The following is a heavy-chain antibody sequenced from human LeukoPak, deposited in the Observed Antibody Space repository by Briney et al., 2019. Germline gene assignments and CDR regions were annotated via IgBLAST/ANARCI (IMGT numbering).Heavy chain of an antibody. CDR2: INHSGST. V-gene: IGHV4-34*01. D-gene: IGHD2-2*01. Sequence: SSETLSLTCAVYGGSFSGYYWSWIRQPPGKGLEWIGEINHSGSTNYNPSLKSRETISVDTSKNQFSLKLSAGTAAYTGAYYCARHKRGGYCSSTSCNRWNWFDPWGQGTLVTASS. CDR1: GGSFSGYY. CDR3: ARHKRGGYCSSTSCNRWNWFDP. J-gene: IGHJ5*02.